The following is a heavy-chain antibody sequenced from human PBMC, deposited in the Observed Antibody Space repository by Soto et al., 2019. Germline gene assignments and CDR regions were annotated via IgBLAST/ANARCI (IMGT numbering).Heavy chain of an antibody. D-gene: IGHD1-20*01. CDR3: ARAIGGNNWNPNWFDS. J-gene: IGHJ5*01. Sequence: SDTLSLTCTVSGDSITRRDYYWTWIRQYPGKGLEWIGYIHHSGAAHYNPSLKSRLTISVDTSRNQFSLKLTSVTAADTAVYYCARAIGGNNWNPNWFDSWGQGTKVTVS. CDR1: GDSITRRDYY. V-gene: IGHV4-31*03. CDR2: IHHSGAA.